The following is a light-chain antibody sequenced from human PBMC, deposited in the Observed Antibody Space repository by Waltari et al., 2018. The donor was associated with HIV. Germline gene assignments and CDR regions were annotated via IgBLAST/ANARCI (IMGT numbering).Light chain of an antibody. CDR3: MHGQQTPV. Sequence: DIAMIQSPDSLAVSPGESASIYCRSSQNLLHTNGHNYLDWYLQRPGQAPTLLVYLGSQRASGVPDRIAGSGSGTSFILKINRVEAEDVGVYYCMHGQQTPVFGQGTKVEIK. V-gene: IGKV2-28*01. CDR1: QNLLHTNGHNY. CDR2: LGS. J-gene: IGKJ1*01.